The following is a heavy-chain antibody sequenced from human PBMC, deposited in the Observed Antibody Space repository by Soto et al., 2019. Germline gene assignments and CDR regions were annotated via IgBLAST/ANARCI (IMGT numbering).Heavy chain of an antibody. V-gene: IGHV4-30-2*01. J-gene: IGHJ5*02. D-gene: IGHD2-21*01. CDR1: GGPISSGGYS. CDR2: IYHSGST. CDR3: ARAPDRLQYKGNWFEP. Sequence: TLSLTCAVPGGPISSGGYSWSSIPQPPGKGLEWIGDIYHSGSTYYNPSLKSRVTISVDRSKNQFSLKLSSVTAADNAASYCARAPDRLQYKGNWFEPRGRGSLVAVCS.